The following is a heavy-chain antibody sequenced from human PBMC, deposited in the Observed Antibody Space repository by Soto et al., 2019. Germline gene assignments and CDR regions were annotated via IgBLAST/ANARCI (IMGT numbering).Heavy chain of an antibody. D-gene: IGHD4-17*01. V-gene: IGHV3-30*18. Sequence: GGSLRLSCAASGFTFSSYGMHWVRQAPGKGLEWVAVISYDGSNKYYADSVKGRFTISRDNSKNTLYLQMNSLRAEDTAVYYCAKDPRFYGVTFDYWGQGTLVTAPQ. CDR3: AKDPRFYGVTFDY. J-gene: IGHJ4*02. CDR2: ISYDGSNK. CDR1: GFTFSSYG.